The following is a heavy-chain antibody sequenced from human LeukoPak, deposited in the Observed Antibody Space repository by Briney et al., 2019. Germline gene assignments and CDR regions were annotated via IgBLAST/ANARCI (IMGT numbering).Heavy chain of an antibody. CDR3: ARGVPVVVAATRIYYYGMDA. D-gene: IGHD2-15*01. V-gene: IGHV4-34*01. J-gene: IGHJ6*02. Sequence: SETLSLTCAVYGGSFSGYYWGRMRQPPGKGLEWIGEINHSGSTNYNPSLKSRVTISVDTSKNQFSLKLSSVTAADTAVYYCARGVPVVVAATRIYYYGMDAWGRGTTVTVSS. CDR2: INHSGST. CDR1: GGSFSGYY.